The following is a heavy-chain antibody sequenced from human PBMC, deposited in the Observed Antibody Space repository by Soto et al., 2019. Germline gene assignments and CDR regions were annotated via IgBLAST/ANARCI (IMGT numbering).Heavy chain of an antibody. CDR3: ARHGAYSTSVYYYYGMDV. Sequence: PSETLSLTCTVASSAINSTVYYWGWIRQPPGKGLEWIGSSNYGGPTYYSPSLQSRVTISLDTAKNHFSLNLRSVTAADTAVYYCARHGAYSTSVYYYYGMDVWGQGTTVTVSS. CDR1: SSAINSTVYY. V-gene: IGHV4-39*01. CDR2: SNYGGPT. J-gene: IGHJ6*02. D-gene: IGHD6-13*01.